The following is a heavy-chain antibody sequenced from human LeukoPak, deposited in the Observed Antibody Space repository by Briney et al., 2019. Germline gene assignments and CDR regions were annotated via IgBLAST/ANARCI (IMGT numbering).Heavy chain of an antibody. CDR1: GDSITTYY. J-gene: IGHJ6*03. V-gene: IGHV4-59*01. D-gene: IGHD2-2*01. CDR3: ARVSKEIYYYYYMDV. CDR2: IYYSGST. Sequence: PSETLSLTCTVSGDSITTYYWSWIRQPPGKGLEWIGYIYYSGSTNYNPSLKSRVTISIDTSKNQFSLKLSSVTSADTAVYYCARVSKEIYYYYYMDVWGKGTTVTVSS.